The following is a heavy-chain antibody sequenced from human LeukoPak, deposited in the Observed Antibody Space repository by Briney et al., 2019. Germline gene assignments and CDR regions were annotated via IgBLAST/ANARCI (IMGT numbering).Heavy chain of an antibody. D-gene: IGHD4-17*01. CDR1: GFTFSSYE. J-gene: IGHJ4*02. Sequence: PGGSLRLSCAASGFTFSSYEMSWVRQVPGQGLEWVSYIYSTGSAIYYADSVKGRFTISRDNAKNSLYLQMNSLRAEDTAVYYCARDYGTAEDYWGQGTLVTVSS. V-gene: IGHV3-48*03. CDR3: ARDYGTAEDY. CDR2: IYSTGSAI.